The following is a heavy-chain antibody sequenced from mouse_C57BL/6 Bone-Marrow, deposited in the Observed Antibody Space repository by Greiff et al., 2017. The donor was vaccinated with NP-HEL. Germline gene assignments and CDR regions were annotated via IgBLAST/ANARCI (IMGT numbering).Heavy chain of an antibody. CDR2: IYPSDSET. V-gene: IGHV1-61*01. CDR1: GYTFTSYW. CDR3: ARRGSSGDAWFAY. D-gene: IGHD3-2*02. J-gene: IGHJ3*01. Sequence: VQLQQPGAELVRPGSSVKLSCKASGYTFTSYWMDWVKQRPGQGLEWIGNIYPSDSETHYNQKFKDKATLTVDKSSSTAYMQLSSLTSEDSAVYYCARRGSSGDAWFAYWGDGTLVTVSA.